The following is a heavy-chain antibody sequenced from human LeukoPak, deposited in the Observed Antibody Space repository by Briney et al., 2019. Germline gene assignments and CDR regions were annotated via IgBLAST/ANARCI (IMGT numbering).Heavy chain of an antibody. CDR3: RTNRDF. J-gene: IGHJ4*02. CDR1: GFTFSSYG. Sequence: PGGSLRLSCAASGFTFSSYGMHWVRQAPGKGLEWVAVIWYGGSNKYYADSVKGRFTISRDNSKNTLYLQMNSLRAEDTAVYYCRTNRDFWGQGTLVTVSS. V-gene: IGHV3-33*01. CDR2: IWYGGSNK. D-gene: IGHD1-14*01.